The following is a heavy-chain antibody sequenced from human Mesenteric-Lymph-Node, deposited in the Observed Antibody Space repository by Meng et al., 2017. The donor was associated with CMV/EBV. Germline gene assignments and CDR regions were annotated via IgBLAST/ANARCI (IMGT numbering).Heavy chain of an antibody. Sequence: GGSLRLSCAASGFTFSNYWMHWVRQAPGKGLEWVAIIYSLGGDKFYADSVQGRFTISRDNSRNTVSLHMNSLRAEDTAIYYCAKEGISRYCSSTSCYFGVDLWGQGTLVTVSS. V-gene: IGHV3-23*03. D-gene: IGHD2-2*01. CDR1: GFTFSNYW. J-gene: IGHJ5*02. CDR3: AKEGISRYCSSTSCYFGVDL. CDR2: IYSLGGDK.